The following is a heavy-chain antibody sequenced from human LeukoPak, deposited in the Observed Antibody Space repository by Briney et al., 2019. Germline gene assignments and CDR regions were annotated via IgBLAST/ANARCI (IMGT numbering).Heavy chain of an antibody. CDR2: IYHSGST. CDR1: GGSISSGGYS. V-gene: IGHV4-30-2*01. D-gene: IGHD6-13*01. J-gene: IGHJ4*02. CDR3: ARKAAADFDY. Sequence: SETLSLTCAVSGGSISSGGYSWSWIRQPPGKGLEWIGYIYHSGSTYYNPSLKSRVTISVDRSKNQFSLKLSSVTAADTAVYYCARKAAADFDYWGQGTLVTVSS.